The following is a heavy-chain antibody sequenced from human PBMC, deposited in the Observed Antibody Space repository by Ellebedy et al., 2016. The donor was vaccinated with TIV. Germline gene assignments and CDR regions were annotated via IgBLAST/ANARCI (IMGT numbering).Heavy chain of an antibody. J-gene: IGHJ5*02. CDR2: ISAYNGNT. D-gene: IGHD2-2*01. CDR1: GYTFTSYG. V-gene: IGHV1-18*01. CDR3: ARVTHCSSTSCYHWFDP. Sequence: AASVKVSCKASGYTFTSYGISWVRQAPGQGLEWMGWISAYNGNTNYAQKLQGRLTLTTDTSTSTAYMELRSLRSDDTAVYYCARVTHCSSTSCYHWFDPWGQGTLVTVSS.